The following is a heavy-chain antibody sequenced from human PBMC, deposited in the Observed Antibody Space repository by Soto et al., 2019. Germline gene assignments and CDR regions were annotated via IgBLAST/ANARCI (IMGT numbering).Heavy chain of an antibody. CDR1: GGSISSGGYY. D-gene: IGHD6-19*01. CDR2: IYYSGST. Sequence: SETLSLTCTVSGGSISSGGYYWSWIRQHPGKGLEWIGYIYYSGSTYYNPSLKSRVTISVDTSKNQFSLKLSSVTAADTAVYYCAQQWLGSLQYWGQGTLVTVSS. J-gene: IGHJ4*02. CDR3: AQQWLGSLQY. V-gene: IGHV4-31*03.